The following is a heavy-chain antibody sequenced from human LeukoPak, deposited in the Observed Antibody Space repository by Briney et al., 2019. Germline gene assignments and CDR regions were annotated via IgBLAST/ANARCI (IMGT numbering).Heavy chain of an antibody. J-gene: IGHJ4*02. V-gene: IGHV3-23*01. CDR2: ISGSGGST. CDR1: GFTLSSYA. CDR3: ARETGGFDY. Sequence: GGSLRLSCAASGFTLSSYAMSWVRQAPGKGLEWVSVISGSGGSTYYADSVKGRFTISRDNSKNTLFLQMNSLRAEDPAVYYCARETGGFDYWGQGTLVTVSS. D-gene: IGHD1-26*01.